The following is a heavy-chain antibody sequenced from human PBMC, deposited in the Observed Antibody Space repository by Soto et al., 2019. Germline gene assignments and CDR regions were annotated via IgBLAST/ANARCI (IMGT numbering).Heavy chain of an antibody. CDR3: ARDHKGGYYCYGMDV. J-gene: IGHJ6*02. Sequence: GGSLTLSXAASGFTFSSYEMNWVRQAPGKGLEWVSYISSSGSTIYYADSVKGRFTISRDNAKNSLYLQMNSLRAEDTAAYYCARDHKGGYYCYGMDVWGQGTTVTVSS. CDR2: ISSSGSTI. V-gene: IGHV3-48*03. CDR1: GFTFSSYE.